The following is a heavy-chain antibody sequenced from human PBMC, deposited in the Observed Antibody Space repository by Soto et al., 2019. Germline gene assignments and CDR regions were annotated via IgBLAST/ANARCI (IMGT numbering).Heavy chain of an antibody. J-gene: IGHJ5*02. Sequence: QVQLVQSGAEVKKPGASVKVSCKASGYTFTSYGISWVRQAPGQGLEWMGWISAYNGNTNYAQKLQGRVTMTTDTSTITAYMELKSLRSDDTAVYYCARPAAQLWRGRANTWFDPWGQGTLVTVSS. V-gene: IGHV1-18*01. D-gene: IGHD6-6*01. CDR1: GYTFTSYG. CDR2: ISAYNGNT. CDR3: ARPAAQLWRGRANTWFDP.